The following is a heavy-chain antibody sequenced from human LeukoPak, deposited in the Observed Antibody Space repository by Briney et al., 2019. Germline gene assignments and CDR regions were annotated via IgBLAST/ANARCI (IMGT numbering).Heavy chain of an antibody. V-gene: IGHV3-23*01. J-gene: IGHJ4*02. Sequence: GGSLRLSCAASGFTFSSYGMHWVRQAPGKGLEWVSAISGSGGSTYYADSVKGRFTISRDNSKNTLYLQMNSLRAEDTAVYYCARANYYDSSGYYWGYYFDYWGQGTLVTVSS. D-gene: IGHD3-22*01. CDR3: ARANYYDSSGYYWGYYFDY. CDR2: ISGSGGST. CDR1: GFTFSSYG.